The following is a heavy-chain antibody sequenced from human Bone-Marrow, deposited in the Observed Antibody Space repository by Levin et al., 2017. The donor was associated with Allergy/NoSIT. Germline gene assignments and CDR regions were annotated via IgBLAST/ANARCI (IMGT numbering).Heavy chain of an antibody. Sequence: PGASVKVSCKASGGTFSSYAISWVRQAPGQGLEWMGGIIPIFGTANYAQKFQGRVTITADESTSTAYMELSSLRSEDTAVYYCARDQGDDYTRPPTRGGIYYYYYMDVWGKGTTVTVSS. J-gene: IGHJ6*03. CDR3: ARDQGDDYTRPPTRGGIYYYYYMDV. D-gene: IGHD4-11*01. CDR1: GGTFSSYA. CDR2: IIPIFGTA. V-gene: IGHV1-69*13.